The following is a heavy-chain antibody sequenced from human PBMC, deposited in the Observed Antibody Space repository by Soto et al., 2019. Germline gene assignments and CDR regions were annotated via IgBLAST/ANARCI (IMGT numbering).Heavy chain of an antibody. CDR1: GFTFSSYD. D-gene: IGHD3-22*01. V-gene: IGHV3-21*01. Sequence: GGSLSLSCAASGFTFSSYDMNWVRQAPGKGLEWVSSISSSSSFIYYADSVKGRFTISRDNAKNSLYLQMNSLRAEDTAVYYCARGTYYYDSSGYYAYWGQGTLVTVSS. J-gene: IGHJ4*01. CDR2: ISSSSSFI. CDR3: ARGTYYYDSSGYYAY.